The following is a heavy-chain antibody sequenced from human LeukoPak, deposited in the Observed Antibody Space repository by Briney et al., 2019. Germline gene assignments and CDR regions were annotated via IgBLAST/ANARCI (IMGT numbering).Heavy chain of an antibody. D-gene: IGHD2-2*01. CDR1: GYSISSGYY. CDR3: AREIRYCSSTSCYGGYGMDV. Sequence: SETLSLTCAVSGYSISSGYYWGWIRQPPGKGLERIGSIYHRGSTYYNPSLKSRVTISVDTSKNQFSLNLSSVTAADTAVYYCAREIRYCSSTSCYGGYGMDVWGKGTTVTVSS. CDR2: IYHRGST. J-gene: IGHJ6*04. V-gene: IGHV4-38-2*01.